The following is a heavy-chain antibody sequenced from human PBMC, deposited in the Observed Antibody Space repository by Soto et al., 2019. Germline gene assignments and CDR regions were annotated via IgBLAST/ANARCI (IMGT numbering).Heavy chain of an antibody. CDR3: AREDSGIYLLYRPPFDVAFDI. CDR2: INPSGGST. D-gene: IGHD1-26*01. Sequence: QVQLVQSGAEVKKPGASVKVSCKASGYTFTSYYMHWVRQAPGQGLEWMGIINPSGGSTNYAQKVQGRVTLTMDTSTSTVYMELSSLRSEYTAVYYCAREDSGIYLLYRPPFDVAFDIWGQGTMVTVSS. V-gene: IGHV1-46*01. CDR1: GYTFTSYY. J-gene: IGHJ3*02.